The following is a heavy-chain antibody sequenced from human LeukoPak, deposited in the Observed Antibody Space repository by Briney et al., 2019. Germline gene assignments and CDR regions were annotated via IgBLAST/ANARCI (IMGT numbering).Heavy chain of an antibody. CDR2: ISYDGSNK. V-gene: IGHV3-30-3*01. J-gene: IGHJ3*02. D-gene: IGHD3-10*01. Sequence: GGSLRLSCAASGFTFSSYAMHWVRQAPGKGLEWVAVISYDGSNKYYADSVKGRFTISRDNSKNTLYLQMNSLRAEDTAVYYCARDPTYYYGSGSYNAAFDTWGQGTMVTVSS. CDR3: ARDPTYYYGSGSYNAAFDT. CDR1: GFTFSSYA.